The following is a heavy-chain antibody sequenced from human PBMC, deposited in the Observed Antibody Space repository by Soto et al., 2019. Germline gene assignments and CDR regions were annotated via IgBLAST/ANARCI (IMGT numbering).Heavy chain of an antibody. CDR3: ARHSRSGSKRYYYYYYGMDV. J-gene: IGHJ6*02. Sequence: GESLKISCKGSGYSFTSYWIGWVRQMPGKGLEWMGIIYPVDSDTRYSPSFQGQVTISADKSISTAYLQWSSLKASDTAMYYCARHSRSGSKRYYYYYYGMDVWCQGTTVTVSS. V-gene: IGHV5-51*01. CDR2: IYPVDSDT. CDR1: GYSFTSYW. D-gene: IGHD3-10*01.